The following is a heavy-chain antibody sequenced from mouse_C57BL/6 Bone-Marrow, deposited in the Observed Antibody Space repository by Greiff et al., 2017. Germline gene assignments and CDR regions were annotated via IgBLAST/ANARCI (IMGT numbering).Heavy chain of an antibody. V-gene: IGHV1-81*01. J-gene: IGHJ3*01. CDR3: ARRPWFAY. Sequence: QVQLQQSGAELARPGASVKLSCKASGYTFTSYGISWVKQRTGQGLEWIGEIYPRSGNTYYNEKFKGKATLTADKSSSTAYMELRSLISEDSAVYFCARRPWFAYWGQGTLVTVSA. CDR1: GYTFTSYG. CDR2: IYPRSGNT.